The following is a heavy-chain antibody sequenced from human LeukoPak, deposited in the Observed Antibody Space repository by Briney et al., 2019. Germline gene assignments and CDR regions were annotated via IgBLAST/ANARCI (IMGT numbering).Heavy chain of an antibody. CDR1: SGSISTSNYY. J-gene: IGHJ4*02. V-gene: IGHV4-39*07. Sequence: PSETLSLTCTVSSGSISTSNYYWGWVRQPPGKALEWIGSISYTGTTYYNPSLKSRVTISVDTSKNQLSLKVSSVTAADTAVFYCARDPDFWTGYYYFDYWGQGTLVTVSS. CDR3: ARDPDFWTGYYYFDY. CDR2: ISYTGTT. D-gene: IGHD3/OR15-3a*01.